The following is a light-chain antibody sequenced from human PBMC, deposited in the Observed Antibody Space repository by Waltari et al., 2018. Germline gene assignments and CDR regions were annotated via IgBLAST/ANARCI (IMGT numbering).Light chain of an antibody. Sequence: DVVMTQSTLSLHITPGQPASMTCRSSQTLLHTNGNTYLSWFLQRPCQPPRRLIYKVSNRDSGVPDRLSGSGAGTDFTLKITRVEAEDVGVYYCMQGTHFPYSFGQGTKVEIK. CDR3: MQGTHFPYS. CDR1: QTLLHTNGNTY. CDR2: KVS. V-gene: IGKV2-30*02. J-gene: IGKJ2*03.